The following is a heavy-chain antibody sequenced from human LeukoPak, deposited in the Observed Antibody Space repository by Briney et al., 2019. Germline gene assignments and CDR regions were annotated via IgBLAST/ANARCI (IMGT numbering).Heavy chain of an antibody. CDR3: ARDNSVGDYAWWFDP. D-gene: IGHD1-26*01. CDR2: ISAYNGDT. V-gene: IGHV1-18*01. Sequence: GASVKVSCKASGYTFTSYGINWVRQAPGQGLEWMGWISAYNGDTNYAQKLQGRVTMTTDTSTSTAYMELRSLRSEDTAVYYCARDNSVGDYAWWFDPWGQGTLVTVSS. J-gene: IGHJ5*02. CDR1: GYTFTSYG.